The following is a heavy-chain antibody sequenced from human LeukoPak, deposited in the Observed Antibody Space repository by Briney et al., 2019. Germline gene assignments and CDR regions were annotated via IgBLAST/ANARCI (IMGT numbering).Heavy chain of an antibody. J-gene: IGHJ4*02. CDR1: GYTFTGYY. Sequence: GASVKVSCKASGYTFTGYYMHWVRQAPGQGLEWMGWINPNSGGTNYAQKFQGRVTMTRDTSISTAYMELSRLRSDDTAVYYCARDSSIAARQASDYWGQGTLVTVSS. CDR2: INPNSGGT. D-gene: IGHD6-6*01. V-gene: IGHV1-2*02. CDR3: ARDSSIAARQASDY.